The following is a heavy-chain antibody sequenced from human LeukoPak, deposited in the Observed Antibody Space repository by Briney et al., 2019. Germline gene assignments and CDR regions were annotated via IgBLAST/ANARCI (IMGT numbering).Heavy chain of an antibody. Sequence: GGSLRLSCAASGFTFSSYSMNWVRQAPGKGLEWVSYISSSSSTIYYADSVKGRFTISRDNAKNSLYLQMNSLRAEDTAVYYCARDGLLEASGAFDIWGQGTMVTVSS. D-gene: IGHD1-1*01. V-gene: IGHV3-48*01. CDR3: ARDGLLEASGAFDI. CDR1: GFTFSSYS. J-gene: IGHJ3*02. CDR2: ISSSSSTI.